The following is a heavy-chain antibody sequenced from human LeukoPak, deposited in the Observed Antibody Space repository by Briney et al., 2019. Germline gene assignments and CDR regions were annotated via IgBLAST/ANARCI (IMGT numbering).Heavy chain of an antibody. CDR1: GFTFSAYD. V-gene: IGHV3-48*03. CDR3: ARGVAQNGNPNYFDP. J-gene: IGHJ5*02. D-gene: IGHD2-15*01. Sequence: GGSLRLSCAASGFTFSAYDMAWVRQAPGKGLEWVAYISRSGGNIYYADSVKGRFTISRDNAKNSLYLQMNSLRAEDTAVYSCARGVAQNGNPNYFDPWGRGTLVTVSS. CDR2: ISRSGGNI.